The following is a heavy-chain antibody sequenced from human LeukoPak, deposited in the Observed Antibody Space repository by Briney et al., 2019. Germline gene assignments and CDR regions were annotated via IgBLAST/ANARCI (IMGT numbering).Heavy chain of an antibody. CDR2: IIPIFGTA. V-gene: IGHV1-69*13. J-gene: IGHJ4*02. D-gene: IGHD6-19*01. CDR1: GGTFSSYA. Sequence: ASVKVSCKASGGTFSSYAISWVRQAPGQGLEWMGGIIPIFGTANYAQKFQGRVTITADESTSTAYMELSSLRSEDTAVYYCARDQLQWLAIDYWGQGTLVTVSS. CDR3: ARDQLQWLAIDY.